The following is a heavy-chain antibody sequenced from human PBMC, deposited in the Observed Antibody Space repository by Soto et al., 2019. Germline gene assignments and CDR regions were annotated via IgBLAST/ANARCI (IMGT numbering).Heavy chain of an antibody. CDR2: ISAYNGNT. V-gene: IGHV1-18*01. J-gene: IGHJ4*02. D-gene: IGHD3-22*01. CDR3: ARLHRYYDSSAHCDY. Sequence: QVQLVQSGAEVRKPGASVKVSCKASGYTFTTYSISWVRQAPGQGLEWMGWISAYNGNTNYAQKLQGRVTMTTDTFTSTAYMELRSLRSDDTPVYYCARLHRYYDSSAHCDYWGQATVITVSS. CDR1: GYTFTTYS.